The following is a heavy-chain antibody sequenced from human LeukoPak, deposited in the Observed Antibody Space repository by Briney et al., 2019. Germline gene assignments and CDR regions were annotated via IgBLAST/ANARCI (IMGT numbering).Heavy chain of an antibody. CDR1: GFTFSSYW. Sequence: GGSLRLSCAASGFTFSSYWMSWVRQAPGKGLEWVANIKQDGSEKYYVDSVKGRFTISRDNAKNSLYLQMNSLRAEDTAVYYCERGDRSEVGAYNWFDPWGQGTLVTVSS. CDR2: IKQDGSEK. D-gene: IGHD1-26*01. CDR3: ERGDRSEVGAYNWFDP. J-gene: IGHJ5*02. V-gene: IGHV3-7*01.